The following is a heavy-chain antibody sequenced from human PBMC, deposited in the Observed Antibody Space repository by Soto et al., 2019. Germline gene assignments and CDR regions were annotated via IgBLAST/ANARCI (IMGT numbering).Heavy chain of an antibody. Sequence: SETLSLTCTVSGGSISSGGYYWGWIRQHPGKGLEWIGYIYYSGSTYYNPSLKSRVTISVDTSKNQFSLKLSSVTAADTAVYYCARDQVTVVTHGYYYYGMDVWGQGTTVTVSS. D-gene: IGHD2-21*02. CDR1: GGSISSGGYY. V-gene: IGHV4-31*03. CDR2: IYYSGST. J-gene: IGHJ6*02. CDR3: ARDQVTVVTHGYYYYGMDV.